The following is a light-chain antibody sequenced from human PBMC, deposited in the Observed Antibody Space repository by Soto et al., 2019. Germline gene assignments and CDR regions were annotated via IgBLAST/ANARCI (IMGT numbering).Light chain of an antibody. Sequence: QSALTQPASVSGSPGQSITISCTGTTSDVGSYNLVSWYQQHPGKAPKLMIYGDYKRPSGVSNRFSGSKSGNTASLTISGLQAEDEADYYCCSYAGSSTYVFGTGTKVTVL. CDR1: TSDVGSYNL. CDR2: GDY. CDR3: CSYAGSSTYV. V-gene: IGLV2-23*01. J-gene: IGLJ1*01.